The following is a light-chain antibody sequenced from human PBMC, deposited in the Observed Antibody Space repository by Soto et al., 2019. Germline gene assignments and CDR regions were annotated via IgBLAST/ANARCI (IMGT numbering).Light chain of an antibody. CDR3: QQYCSSPCT. CDR1: RSISRY. Sequence: TLSLSPGEAATLSCRASRSISRYLAWYQQQPGQAPRLLIYGASSRATGIPDRFSGSGSGTDFTLTISSLEPEDFAAYYCQQYCSSPCTFGQGTKVDNK. J-gene: IGKJ1*01. CDR2: GAS. V-gene: IGKV3-20*01.